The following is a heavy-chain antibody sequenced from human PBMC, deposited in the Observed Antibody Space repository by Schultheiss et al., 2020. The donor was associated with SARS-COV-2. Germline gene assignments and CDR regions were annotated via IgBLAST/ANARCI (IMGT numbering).Heavy chain of an antibody. D-gene: IGHD6-19*01. V-gene: IGHV3-66*02. CDR2: IYSGGST. J-gene: IGHJ4*02. Sequence: GGSLRLSCAASGFTFSDYYMSWIRQAPGKGLEWVSVIYSGGSTYYADSVKGRFTISRDNSKNTLYLQMNSLRAEDTAVYYCARAATLYSSGWYNYWGQGTLVTVSS. CDR1: GFTFSDYY. CDR3: ARAATLYSSGWYNY.